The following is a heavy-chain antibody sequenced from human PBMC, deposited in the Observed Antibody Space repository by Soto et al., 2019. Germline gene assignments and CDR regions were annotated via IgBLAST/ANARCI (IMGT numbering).Heavy chain of an antibody. Sequence: SQTLCLTSSVAGGSSSSLGWRWIRQPQRKGLAWIGSISYSGSTTYNPSLKSRVSLSVDTSKNPFALKLSCVPAADKAVYYCARAPLILGCGELSHDWFDPWGQGPLVTVSS. V-gene: IGHV4-59*08. D-gene: IGHD3-10*01. CDR1: GGSSSSLG. CDR3: ARAPLILGCGELSHDWFDP. J-gene: IGHJ5*02. CDR2: ISYSGST.